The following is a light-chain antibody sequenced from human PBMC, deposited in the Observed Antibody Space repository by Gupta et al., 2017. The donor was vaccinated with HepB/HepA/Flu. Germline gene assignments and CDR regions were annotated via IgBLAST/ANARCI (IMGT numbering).Light chain of an antibody. J-gene: IGKJ5*01. V-gene: IGKV3-15*01. CDR2: DAS. CDR3: QQYNSWPIT. CDR1: QSISAN. Sequence: EIVMTQSPATLSVSPGERATLSCRASQSISANLGWFQQKPGQAPRPLIYDASIRASGVPARFSGSGSGTEFTLTISSLQSEEFAIYYCQQYNSWPITFGQGTRLEIK.